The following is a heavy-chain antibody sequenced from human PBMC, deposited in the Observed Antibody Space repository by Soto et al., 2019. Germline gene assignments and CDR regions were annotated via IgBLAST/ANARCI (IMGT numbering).Heavy chain of an antibody. V-gene: IGHV4-61*01. Sequence: PSETLSLTCTVSGGSVSSGSCYWGWVRQAPGKGLEWIGYVCYSGSTNYNPPLKSRVTIAADTSNNQFSRKPSSVTAAATAVQYSAKEGIAVAGVHYCGQGTLVTVSS. CDR1: GGSVSSGSCY. CDR3: AKEGIAVAGVHY. J-gene: IGHJ4*02. CDR2: VCYSGST. D-gene: IGHD6-19*01.